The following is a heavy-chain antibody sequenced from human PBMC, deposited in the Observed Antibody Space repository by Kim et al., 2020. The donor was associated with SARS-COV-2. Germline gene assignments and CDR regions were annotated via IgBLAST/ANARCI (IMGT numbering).Heavy chain of an antibody. J-gene: IGHJ3*02. V-gene: IGHV1-24*01. CDR2: FDPEDGET. CDR1: GYTLTELS. Sequence: ASVKVSCKVSGYTLTELSMHWVRQAPGKGLEWMGGFDPEDGETIYAQKFQGRVTMTEDTSTDTAYMELSSLRSEDTAVYYCATDGPDAPGIDFVGWRNAFDIWGQGTMVTVSS. D-gene: IGHD6-13*01. CDR3: ATDGPDAPGIDFVGWRNAFDI.